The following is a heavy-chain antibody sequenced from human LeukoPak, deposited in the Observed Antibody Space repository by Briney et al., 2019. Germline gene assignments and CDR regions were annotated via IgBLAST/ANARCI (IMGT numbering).Heavy chain of an antibody. D-gene: IGHD2-15*01. CDR2: ISGSSDYT. Sequence: GGSLRLSCAASGFTFGTYAMSWVRQAPGKGLEWVSAISGSSDYTFYADSVKGRFTISRDNSKNTLYLQMNSLRTDDTAVYYCAREGVGYCSGGNCYSAHAFDIWGQGTMVTVSS. V-gene: IGHV3-23*01. J-gene: IGHJ3*02. CDR1: GFTFGTYA. CDR3: AREGVGYCSGGNCYSAHAFDI.